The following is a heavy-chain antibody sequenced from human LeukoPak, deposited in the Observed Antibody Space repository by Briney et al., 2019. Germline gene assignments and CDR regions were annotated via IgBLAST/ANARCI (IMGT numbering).Heavy chain of an antibody. CDR2: ISSSGSTI. D-gene: IGHD4-23*01. J-gene: IGHJ4*02. CDR3: ARDYGGSSPFDY. Sequence: GGSLRLSCAASGFTFSSYEMNWARQAPGKGLEWVSYISSSGSTIYYADSVKGRFTISRDNAKNSLYLQMNSLRAEDTAVYYCARDYGGSSPFDYWGQGTLVTVSS. CDR1: GFTFSSYE. V-gene: IGHV3-48*03.